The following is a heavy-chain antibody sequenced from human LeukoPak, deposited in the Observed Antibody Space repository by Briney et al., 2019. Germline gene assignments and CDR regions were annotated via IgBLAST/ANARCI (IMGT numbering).Heavy chain of an antibody. V-gene: IGHV3-33*01. CDR3: ARDAQRGFDYSNSLKN. J-gene: IGHJ4*01. CDR2: IWSDATNR. Sequence: GGSLRLSCAASGFIFSHHGMHWVRQAPGKGLEWAAVIWSDATNRFYADSVKGRFTISRDNSQNTVFLQMNSLRVKDTAIYYCARDAQRGFDYSNSLKNWGHGTLVTVSS. CDR1: GFIFSHHG. D-gene: IGHD4-11*01.